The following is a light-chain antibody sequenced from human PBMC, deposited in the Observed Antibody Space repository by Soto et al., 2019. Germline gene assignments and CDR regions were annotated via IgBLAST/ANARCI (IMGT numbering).Light chain of an antibody. CDR1: GSDIGTYNR. V-gene: IGLV2-18*02. CDR3: SSYTSSSTYV. Sequence: QSVLTQPPSVSGSPGQSVAISCTGTGSDIGTYNRVSWYQQPPGTAPKLIIYDVSDRPSGVPDRFSGSKSGNTASLTISGLQAEDEADYYCSSYTSSSTYVFGTGIKVTVL. CDR2: DVS. J-gene: IGLJ1*01.